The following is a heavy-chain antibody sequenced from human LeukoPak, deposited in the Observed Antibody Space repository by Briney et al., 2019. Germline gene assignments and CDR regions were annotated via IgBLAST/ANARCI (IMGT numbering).Heavy chain of an antibody. CDR1: GDSVSSNSAT. Sequence: SQTLSLTCAISGDSVSSNSATWNWIRHSPSRGLEWLGRTYYRSKWFNDYAVSVKSRIIINPDTSKNQFSLQLNSVTPEDTAVYYCAGIGSYFRYWGQGTLVTVSS. CDR2: TYYRSKWFN. D-gene: IGHD1-26*01. CDR3: AGIGSYFRY. V-gene: IGHV6-1*01. J-gene: IGHJ4*02.